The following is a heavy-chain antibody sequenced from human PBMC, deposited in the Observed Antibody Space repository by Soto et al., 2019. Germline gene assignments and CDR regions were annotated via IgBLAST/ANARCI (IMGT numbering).Heavy chain of an antibody. V-gene: IGHV3-53*04. CDR1: GFTVSSNY. D-gene: IGHD3-10*01. J-gene: IGHJ6*02. Sequence: GSLRLSCAASGFTVSSNYMSWVRQAPGKGLEWVSVIYSGGSTYYADSVKGRFTISRHNSKNTLYLQMNSLRAEDTAVYYCARDYYGSGSYYTMDVWGQGTTVTVSS. CDR3: ARDYYGSGSYYTMDV. CDR2: IYSGGST.